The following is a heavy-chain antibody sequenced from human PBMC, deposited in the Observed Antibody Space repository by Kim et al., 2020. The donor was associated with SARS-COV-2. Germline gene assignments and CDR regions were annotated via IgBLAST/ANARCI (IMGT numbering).Heavy chain of an antibody. D-gene: IGHD2-15*01. CDR3: ARREDFSDCSGGSCYNYYGMDV. CDR1: GYSFTSYW. CDR2: IYPGDSDT. J-gene: IGHJ6*02. V-gene: IGHV5-51*01. Sequence: GESLKISCKGSGYSFTSYWIGWVRQMPGKGLEWMGIIYPGDSDTRYSPSFQGQVTISADKPISTAYLQASSLKASDTAMYYCARREDFSDCSGGSCYNYYGMDVWGQGTTVTVSS.